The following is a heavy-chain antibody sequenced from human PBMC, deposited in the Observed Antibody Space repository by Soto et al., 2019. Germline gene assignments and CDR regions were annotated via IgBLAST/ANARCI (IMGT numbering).Heavy chain of an antibody. D-gene: IGHD4-4*01. V-gene: IGHV4-31*03. CDR1: GGSITSGGYY. J-gene: IGHJ4*02. Sequence: TSETLSLTCTVSGGSITSGGYYWSWIRQHPGKGLEWIGYIYYSGSTYYNPSLKSRVTISVDTSKNQFSLKLSSVTAADTAVYYCARDKDGYNNVDHWGQGTLVTVSS. CDR3: ARDKDGYNNVDH. CDR2: IYYSGST.